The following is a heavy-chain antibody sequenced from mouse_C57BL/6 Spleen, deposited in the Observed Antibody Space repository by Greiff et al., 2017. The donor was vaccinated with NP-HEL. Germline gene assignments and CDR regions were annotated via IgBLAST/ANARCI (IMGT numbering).Heavy chain of an antibody. CDR1: GYTFTSYD. D-gene: IGHD1-1*01. CDR2: IYPRDGST. V-gene: IGHV1-85*01. CDR3: ARGGLRYWFAY. J-gene: IGHJ3*01. Sequence: QVQLKQSGPELVKPGASVKLSCKASGYTFTSYDINWVKQRPGQGLEWIGWIYPRDGSTKYNEKFKGKATLTVDTSSSTAYMELHSLTSEDSAVYFCARGGLRYWFAYWGQGTLVTVSA.